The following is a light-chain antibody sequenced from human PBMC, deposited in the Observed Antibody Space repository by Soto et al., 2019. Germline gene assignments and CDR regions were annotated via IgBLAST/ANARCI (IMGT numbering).Light chain of an antibody. Sequence: DIQMTQSPSTLSASVGDRVTITCRASQSISSWLAWYQQKPGKAPKLLIYDASSLESRVPSRFSGSGSGTEFTLTISSLQPDDFATYYYQQYNSYLYTFGQGTKLEIK. CDR1: QSISSW. CDR3: QQYNSYLYT. J-gene: IGKJ2*01. CDR2: DAS. V-gene: IGKV1-5*01.